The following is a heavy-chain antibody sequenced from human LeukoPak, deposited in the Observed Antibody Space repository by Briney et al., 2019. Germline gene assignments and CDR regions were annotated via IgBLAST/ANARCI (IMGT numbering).Heavy chain of an antibody. J-gene: IGHJ4*02. CDR3: AKSLDFWSGYYTPFDY. V-gene: IGHV3-23*01. D-gene: IGHD3-3*01. CDR2: ISGSGGST. CDR1: GFTFTNYA. Sequence: PGGSLRLSCAASGFTFTNYAMGWVRQAPGKGLEWVSAISGSGGSTYYADSVKGRFTISRDNSKNTLYLQMNSLRAEDTAVYYCAKSLDFWSGYYTPFDYWGQGTLVTVSS.